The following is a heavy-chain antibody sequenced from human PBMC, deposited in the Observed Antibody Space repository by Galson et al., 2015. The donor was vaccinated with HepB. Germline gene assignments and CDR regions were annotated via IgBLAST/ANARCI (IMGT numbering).Heavy chain of an antibody. V-gene: IGHV3-21*01. D-gene: IGHD4-17*01. CDR2: ISSSSSYI. Sequence: SLRLSCAASGFTFSSYSMNWVRQAPGKGLEWVSSISSSSSYIYYADSVKGRFTISRDNAKNSLYLQMNSLRAEDTAVYYCAREASSGLDYGDTLLPYGMDVWGQGTTVTVSS. CDR3: AREASSGLDYGDTLLPYGMDV. CDR1: GFTFSSYS. J-gene: IGHJ6*02.